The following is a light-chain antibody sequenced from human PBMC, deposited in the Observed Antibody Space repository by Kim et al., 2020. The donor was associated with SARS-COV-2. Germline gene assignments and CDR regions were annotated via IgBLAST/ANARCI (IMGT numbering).Light chain of an antibody. V-gene: IGKV1-39*01. J-gene: IGKJ2*03. Sequence: DIQMTQSPSSLSASVGDRVTITCRASQSISSYLNWYQQKPGKAPKLLIYAASSLQSGVPLRFSGSGSGTDFTLTISSLQPEDFATYYCQQSYSTPYSFGQGPKLEI. CDR1: QSISSY. CDR2: AAS. CDR3: QQSYSTPYS.